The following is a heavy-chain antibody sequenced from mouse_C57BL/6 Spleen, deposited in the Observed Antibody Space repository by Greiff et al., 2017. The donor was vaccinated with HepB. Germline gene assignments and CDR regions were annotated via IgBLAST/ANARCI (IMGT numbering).Heavy chain of an antibody. CDR3: ARDGDYYGSSTCYWYFDV. CDR2: ISDGGSYT. V-gene: IGHV5-4*01. CDR1: GFTFSSYA. J-gene: IGHJ1*03. Sequence: EVMLVESGGGLVKPGGSLKLSCAASGFTFSSYAMSWVRQTPEKRLEWVATISDGGSYTYYPDNVKGRFTISRDNAKNNLYLQMSHLKSEDTAMYYCARDGDYYGSSTCYWYFDVWGTGTTVTVSS. D-gene: IGHD1-1*01.